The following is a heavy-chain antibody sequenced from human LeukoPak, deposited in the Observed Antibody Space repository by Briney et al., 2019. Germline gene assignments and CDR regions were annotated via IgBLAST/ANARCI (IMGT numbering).Heavy chain of an antibody. Sequence: PSETLSLTCTVCGGSISSYYWSWIRQPPGKGLEWIGYIYYSGSTNYNPSLKSRVTISVDTSKNQFSLKLSSVTAADTAVYYCARSSGWPIPGYNWFDPWGQGTLVTVSS. J-gene: IGHJ5*02. D-gene: IGHD6-19*01. CDR1: GGSISSYY. V-gene: IGHV4-59*01. CDR2: IYYSGST. CDR3: ARSSGWPIPGYNWFDP.